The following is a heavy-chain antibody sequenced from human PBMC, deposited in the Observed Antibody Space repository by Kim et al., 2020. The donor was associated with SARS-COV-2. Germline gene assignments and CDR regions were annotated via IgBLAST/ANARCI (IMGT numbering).Heavy chain of an antibody. D-gene: IGHD6-13*01. V-gene: IGHV3-48*02. CDR3: ARDSPGQQLVNGMDV. Sequence: ESVKGRFTISRDNAKNSLYLQLNGLRDDDTAVYYCARDSPGQQLVNGMDVWGQGTTVTVS. J-gene: IGHJ6*02.